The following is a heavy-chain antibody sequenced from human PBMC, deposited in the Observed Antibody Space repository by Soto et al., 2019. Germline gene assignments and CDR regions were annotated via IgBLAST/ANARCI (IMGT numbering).Heavy chain of an antibody. Sequence: QVQLVQSGAEVKKPGASVKVSCKASGYTFTSYDINWVRQATGQGLEWMGWMNPNSGNTGYAQKFQGRVTMTRNTAIRTGYMELSSLRSADNALYYCAGEGSHLFDPWGQGTLVTVSS. V-gene: IGHV1-8*01. CDR1: GYTFTSYD. J-gene: IGHJ5*02. CDR3: AGEGSHLFDP. CDR2: MNPNSGNT.